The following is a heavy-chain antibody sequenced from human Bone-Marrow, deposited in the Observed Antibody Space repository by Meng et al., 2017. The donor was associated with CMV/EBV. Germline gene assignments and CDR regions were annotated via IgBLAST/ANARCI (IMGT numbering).Heavy chain of an antibody. V-gene: IGHV3-23*01. CDR3: ARDYCSSTSRFTVGMDF. CDR2: SSGSGGST. D-gene: IGHD2-2*01. J-gene: IGHJ6*02. CDR1: GFTFSSYA. Sequence: GESLKIPCAASGFTFSSYAMSWVRQAPGKGLEWVSASSGSGGSTYYADPEKGRFTISRDNSKTKLYLQMNSLRAEDTAVYHCARDYCSSTSRFTVGMDFWGQGTTVTVSS.